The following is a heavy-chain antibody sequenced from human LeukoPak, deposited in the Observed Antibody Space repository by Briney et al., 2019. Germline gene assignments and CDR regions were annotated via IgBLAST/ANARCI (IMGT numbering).Heavy chain of an antibody. V-gene: IGHV1-8*01. D-gene: IGHD2-15*01. CDR1: GYTFTSYG. CDR3: ARFPRYCSGGSCYYFDY. Sequence: ASVKVSCKASGYTFTSYGINWVRQATGQGLEWMGWMNPNSGNTGYAQKFQGRVTMTRNTSISTAYMELSSLRSEDTAVYYCARFPRYCSGGSCYYFDYWGQGTLVTVSS. CDR2: MNPNSGNT. J-gene: IGHJ4*02.